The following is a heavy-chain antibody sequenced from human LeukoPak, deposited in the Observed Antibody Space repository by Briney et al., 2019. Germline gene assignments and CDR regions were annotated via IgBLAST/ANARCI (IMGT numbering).Heavy chain of an antibody. J-gene: IGHJ4*02. CDR2: VTSGGGHI. V-gene: IGHV3-21*01. CDR1: GFSFSNYA. D-gene: IGHD3-10*01. Sequence: GGSLRLSCAASGFSFSNYAMSWVRQAPGKGLEWVSGVTSGGGHIYYADSVKGRFTISRDNAKNSLYLQMNSLRAEDTAVYYCARQIKDYGSSIDYWGQGTLVTVSS. CDR3: ARQIKDYGSSIDY.